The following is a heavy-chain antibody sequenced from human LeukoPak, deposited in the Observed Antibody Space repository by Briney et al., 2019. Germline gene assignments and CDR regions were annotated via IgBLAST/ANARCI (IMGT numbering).Heavy chain of an antibody. CDR1: GYTFTTYT. CDR2: INAGNGNT. D-gene: IGHD6-13*01. CDR3: ATYSSSWYYDAFDI. V-gene: IGHV1-3*01. Sequence: GASVKVSCKASGYTFTTYTMHWVRQAPGQRLEWMGWINAGNGNTKYSQNFQGRVTITRDTSASTAYMELSSLRSEDTAVYYCATYSSSWYYDAFDIWGQGTMVTVSS. J-gene: IGHJ3*02.